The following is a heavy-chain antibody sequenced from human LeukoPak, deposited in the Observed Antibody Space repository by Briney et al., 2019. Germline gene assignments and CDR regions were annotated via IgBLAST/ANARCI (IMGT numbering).Heavy chain of an antibody. J-gene: IGHJ6*03. CDR3: ARGKRKVYDILTGYYAGHAPKNYYMDV. Sequence: ASVKVSCKASGYTFTSYDINWVRQATRQGLEWMGWMNPNSGNTGYAQKFQGRVTMTRSTSISTAYMELSSLRSEDTAVYYCARGKRKVYDILTGYYAGHAPKNYYMDVWGKGTTVTISS. D-gene: IGHD3-9*01. CDR1: GYTFTSYD. V-gene: IGHV1-8*01. CDR2: MNPNSGNT.